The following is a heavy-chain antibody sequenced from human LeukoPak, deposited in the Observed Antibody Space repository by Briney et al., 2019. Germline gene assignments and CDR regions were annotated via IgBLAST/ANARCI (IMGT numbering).Heavy chain of an antibody. V-gene: IGHV4-59*01. D-gene: IGHD3-10*01. CDR1: GGSISSYY. CDR2: LFYSGST. Sequence: SETPPLTCTVSGGSISSYYWSWIRQPPGKGLEWIAYLFYSGSTDYNPSLESRVTISVDTSKNQFSLKLRSVTAADTAVYYCATVAVIRGVTYFDYWGQGTLVTVSS. CDR3: ATVAVIRGVTYFDY. J-gene: IGHJ4*02.